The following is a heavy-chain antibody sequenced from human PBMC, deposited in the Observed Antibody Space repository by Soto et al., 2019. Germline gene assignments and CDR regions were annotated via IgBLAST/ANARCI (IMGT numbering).Heavy chain of an antibody. CDR2: VNPSGGHT. Sequence: QVQLVQSGAEVKKPGASVKVSCKASGDTFTDYYIHWVRQAPGQGLEWMGTVNPSGGHTTYAQHSLXSXTLXRDTSTSTLYMELTSRTSEDTAIYYCARGGHVVVVTAALGYWGQGTLVTVSS. CDR3: ARGGHVVVVTAALGY. CDR1: GDTFTDYY. D-gene: IGHD2-21*02. J-gene: IGHJ4*02. V-gene: IGHV1-46*01.